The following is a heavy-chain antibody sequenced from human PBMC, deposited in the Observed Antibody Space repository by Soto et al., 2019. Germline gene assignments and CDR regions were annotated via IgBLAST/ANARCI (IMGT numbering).Heavy chain of an antibody. CDR1: GDSVSSNSAA. CDR2: TYYRSKWYN. CDR3: ARDLNWNYEY. V-gene: IGHV6-1*01. D-gene: IGHD1-7*01. J-gene: IGHJ4*02. Sequence: SEPVSLTCAISGDSVSSNSAAWNWISQSPSRGLEWLGRTYYRSKWYNDYAVSVKSRITINPDTSKNQFSLQLNSVTPEDTAVYYCARDLNWNYEYWGQGTLVTVSS.